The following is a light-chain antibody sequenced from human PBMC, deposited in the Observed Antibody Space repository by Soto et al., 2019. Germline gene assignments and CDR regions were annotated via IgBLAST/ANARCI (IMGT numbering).Light chain of an antibody. CDR1: QSVSDD. Sequence: DIVITQSPATLSVSPGDRATLSCRASQSVSDDLAWYQQKPGQAPRLLISAASTRATGIPARFSGSGSETEFTLTISSLQSEDFAVYYCQQYNKWPLTFGQGTRLEIK. V-gene: IGKV3D-15*01. CDR2: AAS. CDR3: QQYNKWPLT. J-gene: IGKJ5*01.